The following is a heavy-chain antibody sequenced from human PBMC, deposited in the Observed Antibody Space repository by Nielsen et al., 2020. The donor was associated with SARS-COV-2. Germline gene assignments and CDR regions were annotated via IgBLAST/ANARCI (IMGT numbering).Heavy chain of an antibody. CDR3: IIDRGRVVVVAATGGSDY. D-gene: IGHD2-15*01. J-gene: IGHJ4*02. CDR1: GFTFSDAW. CDR2: IRSKTDGGTT. Sequence: GGSLRLSCAASGFTFSDAWMSWVRQAPGKGLEWVGRIRSKTDGGTTDYAAPVKGRFTISRDDSKNTLYLQMNSLKIEDTALYYCIIDRGRVVVVAATGGSDYWGQGTLVTVSS. V-gene: IGHV3-15*01.